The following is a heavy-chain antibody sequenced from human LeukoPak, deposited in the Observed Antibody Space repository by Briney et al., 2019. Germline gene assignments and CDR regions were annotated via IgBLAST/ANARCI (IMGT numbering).Heavy chain of an antibody. J-gene: IGHJ5*02. CDR3: AKKIGTGPGHNWFDP. V-gene: IGHV3-23*01. Sequence: GGSLRLSCAASGFNFGSYYMTWVRQAPGKGLEWVSVISDSGDNTYYADSVKGRFTASRDNSRDTLYLQMNSLRAEDTALYYCAKKIGTGPGHNWFDPWGQGTLVTASS. CDR2: ISDSGDNT. D-gene: IGHD2-8*02. CDR1: GFNFGSYY.